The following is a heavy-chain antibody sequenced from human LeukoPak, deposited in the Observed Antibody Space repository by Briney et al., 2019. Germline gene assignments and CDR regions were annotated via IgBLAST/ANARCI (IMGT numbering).Heavy chain of an antibody. V-gene: IGHV4-59*01. Sequence: PSETLSLTCTVSGGSISSYYWSWIRQPPGKGLEWIGYIYYSGSTNYNPSLKSRVTISVDTSKNQFSLKLSSVTAADTAVYYCARVLTMVRGLNWFDPWGQGTLVTVSS. J-gene: IGHJ5*02. CDR3: ARVLTMVRGLNWFDP. CDR1: GGSISSYY. D-gene: IGHD3-10*01. CDR2: IYYSGST.